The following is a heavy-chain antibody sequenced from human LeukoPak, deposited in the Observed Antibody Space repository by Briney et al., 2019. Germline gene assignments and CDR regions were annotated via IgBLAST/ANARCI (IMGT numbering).Heavy chain of an antibody. CDR2: IYYSGST. J-gene: IGHJ4*02. Sequence: SQTLSLTCTVSGGSISSGDYYWSWIRQPPGKGLEWIGYIYYSGSTYYNPSLKSRVTISVDTSKNQFSLKLSSVTAADTAVYYCASPPEYSGYDHYFDYWGQGTLVTVSS. CDR1: GGSISSGDYY. D-gene: IGHD5-12*01. V-gene: IGHV4-30-4*01. CDR3: ASPPEYSGYDHYFDY.